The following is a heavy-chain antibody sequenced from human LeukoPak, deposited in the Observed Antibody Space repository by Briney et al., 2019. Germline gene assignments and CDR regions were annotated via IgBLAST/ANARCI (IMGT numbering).Heavy chain of an antibody. V-gene: IGHV3-48*01. CDR1: GFTFSSYS. D-gene: IGHD3-22*01. CDR2: ISSLSGTI. J-gene: IGHJ4*02. Sequence: GGSLRLSCAASGFTFSSYSMNWVRQAPGEGLEWVSYISSLSGTIYYADSVKGRFTVSRDNSKNTVYLQMNSLRVEDTALYYCAKEPSHSSGYWDSWGQGTLVTVSS. CDR3: AKEPSHSSGYWDS.